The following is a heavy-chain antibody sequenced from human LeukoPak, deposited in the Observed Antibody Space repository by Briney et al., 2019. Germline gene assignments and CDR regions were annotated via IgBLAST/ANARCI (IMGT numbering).Heavy chain of an antibody. CDR2: IYHSEST. J-gene: IGHJ4*02. D-gene: IGHD6-19*01. V-gene: IGHV4-59*01. CDR3: VTGSGWLPDY. Sequence: PSETLSLTCTVSGGSISSYYWSWIRQSPGKRLEWIGYIYHSESTKYNPSLKSRVSISADTSKNQFSLRLTSVTAADTAIYYCVTGSGWLPDYWGQGTLVTVSS. CDR1: GGSISSYY.